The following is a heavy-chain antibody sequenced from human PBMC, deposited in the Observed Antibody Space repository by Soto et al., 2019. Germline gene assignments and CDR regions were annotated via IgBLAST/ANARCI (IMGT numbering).Heavy chain of an antibody. D-gene: IGHD3-22*01. Sequence: EVQLLESGGGLEQSGGSLRLSCVASGLTFDSRGMSWVRQAPGKGLEWVSAIDGGVGSTYYADSVKGRFTISRDNSKNTLYLQMNSLRAEDTAIYYCTTSNGYFVDWGQGTLVTVSS. CDR3: TTSNGYFVD. V-gene: IGHV3-23*01. CDR2: IDGGVGST. J-gene: IGHJ4*02. CDR1: GLTFDSRG.